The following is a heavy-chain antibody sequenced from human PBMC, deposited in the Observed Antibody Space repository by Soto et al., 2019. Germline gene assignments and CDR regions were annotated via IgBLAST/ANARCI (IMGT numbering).Heavy chain of an antibody. D-gene: IGHD2-21*02. Sequence: QVQLVESGEGGFKPGGSRSLSVVASDFSFPPNGLHWVGRAPARGLEWVAVIWFDGSKQYYADSVKGRFTISRDNSKNIVYLEMNSMRVEDTAVYYCVKDHCGGDCYSDPYFDYWGQGTLVTVSS. V-gene: IGHV3-33*06. CDR2: IWFDGSKQ. CDR3: VKDHCGGDCYSDPYFDY. CDR1: DFSFPPNG. J-gene: IGHJ4*02.